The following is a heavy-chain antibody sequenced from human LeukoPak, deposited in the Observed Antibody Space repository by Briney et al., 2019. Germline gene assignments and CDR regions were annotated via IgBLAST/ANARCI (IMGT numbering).Heavy chain of an antibody. CDR1: GYTFTGNY. D-gene: IGHD3-9*01. CDR2: INPNSGGT. J-gene: IGHJ4*02. V-gene: IGHV1-2*06. CDR3: ARDREYDVLTGDG. Sequence: ASVKVSCRAPGYTFTGNYIHWVRQAPGQGLEWMGRINPNSGGTTYAQRFQGRVTMTRDTSISTAFMELTRLRPDDTAMYYCARDREYDVLTGDGWGQGTLVTVSS.